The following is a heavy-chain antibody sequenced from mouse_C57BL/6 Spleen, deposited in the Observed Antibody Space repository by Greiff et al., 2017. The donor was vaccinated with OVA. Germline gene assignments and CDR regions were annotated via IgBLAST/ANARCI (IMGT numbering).Heavy chain of an antibody. CDR1: GFTFSSSA. V-gene: IGHV5-4*01. CDR2: ISDGGSYT. D-gene: IGHD1-1*01. Sequence: EVKLVESGGGLVKPGGSLKLSCAASGFTFSSSAMSWVRQTPEKRLEWVATISDGGSYTYYPDNVKGRFTISRDNAKNNLYLQMSHLKSEDTAMYYCAREGGSRYFDVWGTGTTVTVSS. J-gene: IGHJ1*03. CDR3: AREGGSRYFDV.